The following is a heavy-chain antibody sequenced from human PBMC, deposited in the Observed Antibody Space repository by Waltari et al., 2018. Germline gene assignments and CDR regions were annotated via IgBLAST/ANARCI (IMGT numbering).Heavy chain of an antibody. J-gene: IGHJ4*02. Sequence: EVQLVESGGGLVQPGRSRRLSCAASGFTFDDYAMHWVRQAPGKGRELGSGISWNSGSIGYADSVKGRFTISRDNAKNSLYLQMNSLRAEDTALYYCAKRAYDSSGPLDYWGQGTLVTVSS. V-gene: IGHV3-9*01. CDR3: AKRAYDSSGPLDY. CDR2: ISWNSGSI. CDR1: GFTFDDYA. D-gene: IGHD3-22*01.